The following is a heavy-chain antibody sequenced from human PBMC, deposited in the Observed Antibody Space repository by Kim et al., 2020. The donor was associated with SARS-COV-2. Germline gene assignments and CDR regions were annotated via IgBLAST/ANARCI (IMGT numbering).Heavy chain of an antibody. CDR3: ARGGATYYDYVWGSYRSRWFDP. D-gene: IGHD3-16*02. J-gene: IGHJ5*02. Sequence: SVKVSCKASGGTFSSYAISWVRQAPGQGLEWMGGIIPIFGTANYAQKFQGRVTITADESTSTAYMELSSLRSEDTAVYYCARGGATYYDYVWGSYRSRWFDPWGQGTLVTVSS. CDR2: IIPIFGTA. V-gene: IGHV1-69*13. CDR1: GGTFSSYA.